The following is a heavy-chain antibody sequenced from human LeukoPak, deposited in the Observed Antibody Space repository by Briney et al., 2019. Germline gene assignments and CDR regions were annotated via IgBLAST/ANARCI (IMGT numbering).Heavy chain of an antibody. CDR1: GGSISSGSYY. CDR2: IYTSGST. CDR3: ARAGLAARRHNWFDP. V-gene: IGHV4-61*02. D-gene: IGHD6-6*01. J-gene: IGHJ5*02. Sequence: SETLSLTCTVSGGSISSGSYYWSWIRQPAGKGLEWIGRIYTSGSTNYNPSLKSRVTISVDTSKNQFSLKPSSVTAADTAVYYCARAGLAARRHNWFDPWGQGTLVTVSS.